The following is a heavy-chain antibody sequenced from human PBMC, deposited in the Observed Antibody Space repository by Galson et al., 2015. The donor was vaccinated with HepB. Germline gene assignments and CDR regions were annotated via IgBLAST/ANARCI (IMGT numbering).Heavy chain of an antibody. CDR3: AKVPLDGSGYHYYQH. CDR2: INTGGGNI. CDR1: GFTFDNYA. Sequence: SLRLSCAASGFTFDNYAMSWVRQAPGKGLEGVSIINTGGGNIYYADSVKGRFTISRDNSKNTLYLQMNSLRAEDTAVYSCAKVPLDGSGYHYYQHWGQGTLVTVSS. J-gene: IGHJ1*01. D-gene: IGHD3-22*01. V-gene: IGHV3-23*01.